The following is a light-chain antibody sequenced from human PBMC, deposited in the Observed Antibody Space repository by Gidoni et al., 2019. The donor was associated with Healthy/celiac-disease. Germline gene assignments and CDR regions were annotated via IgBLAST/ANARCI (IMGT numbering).Light chain of an antibody. CDR1: QSVSSY. CDR2: DAS. V-gene: IGKV3-11*01. J-gene: IGKJ1*01. Sequence: EIVLTQSPATLSLSPGKRATLSCRASQSVSSYLAWYQQKPGQAPRLLIYDASNRATCIPARFSGSGSGTDFTLTISSLEPEDFAVYYCQQRSNWLSWTFGQGTKVEIK. CDR3: QQRSNWLSWT.